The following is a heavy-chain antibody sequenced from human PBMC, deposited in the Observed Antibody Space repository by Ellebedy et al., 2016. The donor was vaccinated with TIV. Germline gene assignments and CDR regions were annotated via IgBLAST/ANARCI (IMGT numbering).Heavy chain of an antibody. CDR2: IWYDGSNK. CDR1: GFTFSSYG. Sequence: GESLKISCAASGFTFSSYGMHWVRQAPGKGLEWVAVIWYDGSNKYYADSVKGRFTISRDNSKNTLYLQMNSLRAEDTAVYYCARDRGGWELDYFDYWGQGTLVTVSS. CDR3: ARDRGGWELDYFDY. J-gene: IGHJ4*02. D-gene: IGHD1-26*01. V-gene: IGHV3-33*01.